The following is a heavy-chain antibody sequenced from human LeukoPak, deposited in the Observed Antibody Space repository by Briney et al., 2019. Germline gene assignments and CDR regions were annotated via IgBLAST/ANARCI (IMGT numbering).Heavy chain of an antibody. D-gene: IGHD6-13*01. V-gene: IGHV3-7*01. CDR2: IKQDGSEK. Sequence: GGSLRLSCAASGFTFSSCGMHWVRQAPGKGLEWVANIKQDGSEKYYVDSVKGRFTISRDNAKNSPYLQMNSLRAEDTAVYYCAREMPGIAAAGDYWGQGTLVTVSS. CDR3: AREMPGIAAAGDY. CDR1: GFTFSSCG. J-gene: IGHJ4*02.